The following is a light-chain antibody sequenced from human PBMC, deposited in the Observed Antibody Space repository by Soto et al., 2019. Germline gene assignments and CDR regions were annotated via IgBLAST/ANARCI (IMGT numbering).Light chain of an antibody. Sequence: EIVLTQSPATLSLSPGERATLSCRSSQSVSSYLSWYQQKPGQAPRLLIYDASNRATGIPVRFSGSGSGTDFTLTISSLEPEDFAVYYCQQRSHPLTFGGGNKVEIK. J-gene: IGKJ4*01. CDR3: QQRSHPLT. V-gene: IGKV3-11*01. CDR2: DAS. CDR1: QSVSSY.